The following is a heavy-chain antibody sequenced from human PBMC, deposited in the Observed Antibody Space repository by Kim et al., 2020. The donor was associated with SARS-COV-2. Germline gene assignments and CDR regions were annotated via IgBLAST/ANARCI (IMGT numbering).Heavy chain of an antibody. J-gene: IGHJ5*02. CDR3: AKDGGYSYGLGGFPWFDP. CDR2: ISWNSGSI. D-gene: IGHD5-18*01. Sequence: GGSLRLSCAASGFTFGDYAMHWVRQAPGKGLEWVSGISWNSGSIGYADSVKGRFTISRDNAKNSLYLQMNSLRAEDTALYYCAKDGGYSYGLGGFPWFDPWGQGTLVTVSS. V-gene: IGHV3-9*01. CDR1: GFTFGDYA.